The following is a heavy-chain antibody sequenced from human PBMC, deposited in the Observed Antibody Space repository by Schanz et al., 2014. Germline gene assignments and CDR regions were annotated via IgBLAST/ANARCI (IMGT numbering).Heavy chain of an antibody. D-gene: IGHD3-3*01. J-gene: IGHJ4*02. V-gene: IGHV3-7*01. CDR3: ARGVRIDY. CDR1: GFTFSASA. Sequence: VQLVESGGGVVQPGRSLRLSCAASGFTFSASAMHWVRQAPGKGLEWVANIKQDGSEKYYVDSVKGRFTISRDNAKNSLYLQMNSLTAEDTAVYYCARGVRIDYWGQGTLVTVSS. CDR2: IKQDGSEK.